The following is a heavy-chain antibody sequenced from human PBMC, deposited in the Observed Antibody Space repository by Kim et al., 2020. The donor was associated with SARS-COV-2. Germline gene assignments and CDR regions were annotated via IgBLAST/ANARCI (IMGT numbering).Heavy chain of an antibody. V-gene: IGHV4-39*01. CDR2: IYYSGST. D-gene: IGHD1-26*01. Sequence: SETMSLTCTVSGGSISSSSYYWGWIRQPPGKGLEWIGSIYYSGSTYHNPSLKSRVTISVDTSKNQFSLKLSSVTAADTAVYYCARHVFRYSGSYFEDWGQGTLVTVSS. CDR1: GGSISSSSYY. CDR3: ARHVFRYSGSYFED. J-gene: IGHJ4*02.